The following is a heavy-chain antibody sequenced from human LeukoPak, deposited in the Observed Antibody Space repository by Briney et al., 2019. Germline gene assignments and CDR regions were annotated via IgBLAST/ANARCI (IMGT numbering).Heavy chain of an antibody. CDR3: ARHREGATQVGLLTF. V-gene: IGHV3-7*01. J-gene: IGHJ4*02. Sequence: QPGGSLRLSCAASGFTFTTYWMAWVRQAPGKGLEWVANIRQDGGEKYYVDSVKGRFTISRDNAQNSLYLHISSLGAEDTAVYYCARHREGATQVGLLTFWGQGTLVIVSS. D-gene: IGHD4/OR15-4a*01. CDR1: GFTFTTYW. CDR2: IRQDGGEK.